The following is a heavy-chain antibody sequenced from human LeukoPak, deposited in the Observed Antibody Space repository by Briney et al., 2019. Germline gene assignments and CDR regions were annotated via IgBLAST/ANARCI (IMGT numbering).Heavy chain of an antibody. J-gene: IGHJ6*02. V-gene: IGHV4-61*01. CDR2: IYYSGST. CDR1: GGSVSSGSYF. Sequence: PSETLSLTCTVSGGSVSSGSYFWTWIRQPPGKGLEWIGYIYYSGSTNYNPSLKSRVTISVDTSKNQFSLKLSSVTAADTAVYYCASSQFSMVLYCYYGMDVWGQGTTVTVSS. CDR3: ASSQFSMVLYCYYGMDV. D-gene: IGHD3-10*01.